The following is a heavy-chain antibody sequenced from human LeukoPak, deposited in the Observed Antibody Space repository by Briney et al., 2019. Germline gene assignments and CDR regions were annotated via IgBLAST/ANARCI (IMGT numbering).Heavy chain of an antibody. CDR3: ARDSSGWYPFLDY. V-gene: IGHV3-33*08. J-gene: IGHJ4*02. Sequence: GGSLRLSCAASGFTFSSYGMHWVRQAPGKGLEWVAVIWFDGSNKYYADSVKGRFTISRDNSKNTLYLQMDSLRAEDTALYYCARDSSGWYPFLDYWGQGTLVTVSS. CDR1: GFTFSSYG. CDR2: IWFDGSNK. D-gene: IGHD6-19*01.